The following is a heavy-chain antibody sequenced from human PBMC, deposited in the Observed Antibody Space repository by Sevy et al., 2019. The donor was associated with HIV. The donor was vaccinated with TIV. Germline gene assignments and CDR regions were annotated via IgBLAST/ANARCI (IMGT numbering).Heavy chain of an antibody. D-gene: IGHD4-17*01. CDR3: ARDSNEYGDYRLSYYFDY. J-gene: IGHJ4*02. V-gene: IGHV3-9*01. CDR1: GFTFDDYA. Sequence: GGSLRLSCAASGFTFDDYAMHWVRQAPGKGLEWVSGISWNSGSIGYADSVKGRFTISRDNAKNTLYLQMNSLRAEDTAVYYCARDSNEYGDYRLSYYFDYWGQGALVTVSS. CDR2: ISWNSGSI.